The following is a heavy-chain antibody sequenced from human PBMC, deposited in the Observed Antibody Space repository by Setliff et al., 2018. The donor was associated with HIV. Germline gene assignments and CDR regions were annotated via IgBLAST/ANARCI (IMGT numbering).Heavy chain of an antibody. Sequence: SETLSLTCTVSGGSISNYYWSWIRQPPGKGLEWIGYGHYSGNTKQNPSLRSRVTISVDTSKNQLSLTLYSVSAADTAVYYCARWEAAQKAFDIWGHGTMVTVSS. CDR3: ARWEAAQKAFDI. CDR1: GGSISNYY. CDR2: GHYSGNT. D-gene: IGHD1-26*01. J-gene: IGHJ3*02. V-gene: IGHV4-59*08.